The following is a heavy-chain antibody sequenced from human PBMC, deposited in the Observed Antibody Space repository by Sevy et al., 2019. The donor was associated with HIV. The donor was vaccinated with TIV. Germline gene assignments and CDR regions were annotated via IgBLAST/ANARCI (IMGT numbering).Heavy chain of an antibody. CDR3: TRDSDYYDSSGENYFDY. V-gene: IGHV3-49*03. J-gene: IGHJ4*02. CDR2: IRSKAYGGTT. D-gene: IGHD3-22*01. Sequence: GGSLRLSCTASGFTFGDYAMSWFRQAPGKGLEWVGFIRSKAYGGTTEYAASVKGRFTISREDSKSIAYLQMNSLKTEDTAVYYCTRDSDYYDSSGENYFDYWGQGTLVTVSS. CDR1: GFTFGDYA.